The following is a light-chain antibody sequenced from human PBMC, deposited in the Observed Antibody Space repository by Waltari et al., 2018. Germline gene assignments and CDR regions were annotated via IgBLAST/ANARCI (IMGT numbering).Light chain of an antibody. CDR2: GAS. Sequence: EIVLTQSPGTLSLSPGEGASLSCRASQAVSRSSIAWYQQKPGQAPRLLFYGASSRAPGIPDRFSGSGSGTDFTLTISRLEPEDFAVYYCQLYGNSPRYSFGQGTRLEIK. V-gene: IGKV3-20*01. CDR3: QLYGNSPRYS. CDR1: QAVSRSS. J-gene: IGKJ2*01.